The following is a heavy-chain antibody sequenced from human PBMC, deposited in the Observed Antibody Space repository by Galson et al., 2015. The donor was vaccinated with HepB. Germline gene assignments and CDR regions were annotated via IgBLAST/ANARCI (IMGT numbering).Heavy chain of an antibody. Sequence: SVKVSCKASGYTFTSYGISWVRQAPGQGLEWMGWISAYNGNTNYAQKLQGRVTMTTDTSTSTAYMELRSLRSDDTAVFYCAREVVGAFNWFDPWGQGTLVTVSS. CDR3: AREVVGAFNWFDP. D-gene: IGHD1-26*01. CDR1: GYTFTSYG. CDR2: ISAYNGNT. V-gene: IGHV1-18*04. J-gene: IGHJ5*02.